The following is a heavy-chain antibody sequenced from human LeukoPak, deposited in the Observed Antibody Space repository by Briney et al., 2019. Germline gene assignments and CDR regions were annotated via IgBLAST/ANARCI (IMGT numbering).Heavy chain of an antibody. CDR2: ISPDASET. CDR3: ARRSHRNGLFFGHEYSGNRRGYYFDS. CDR1: GYSFTNYY. V-gene: IGHV5-51*01. D-gene: IGHD4-23*01. J-gene: IGHJ4*02. Sequence: GESLKISCTGSGYSFTNYYIAWVRQMPGKGLELMEFISPDASETRYSPSFQGQVTISSDKSIRTAYLQWDNLQASDTAMYYCARRSHRNGLFFGHEYSGNRRGYYFDSWGQGTLVTVSS.